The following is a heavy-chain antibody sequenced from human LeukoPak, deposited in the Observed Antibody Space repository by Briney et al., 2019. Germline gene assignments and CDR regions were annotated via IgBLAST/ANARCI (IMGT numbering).Heavy chain of an antibody. CDR3: ARASDYGSGYYYYYMDV. V-gene: IGHV1-18*01. D-gene: IGHD3-10*01. CDR1: GYTFTSYG. Sequence: GASVKVSCKASGYTFTSYGISWVRQAPGQGLEWMGWISAYNGNTNYAQKLQGRVTMTTDTSTSTAYMELRSLRSDDTAVYYCARASDYGSGYYYYYMDVWGKGTTVTISS. CDR2: ISAYNGNT. J-gene: IGHJ6*03.